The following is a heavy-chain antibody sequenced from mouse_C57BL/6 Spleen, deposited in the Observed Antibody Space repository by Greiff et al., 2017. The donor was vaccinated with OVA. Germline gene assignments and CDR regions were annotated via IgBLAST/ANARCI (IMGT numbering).Heavy chain of an antibody. CDR3: ARGGYYGSRGNAMDY. J-gene: IGHJ4*01. CDR1: GFTFSDYG. D-gene: IGHD1-1*01. Sequence: EVMLVESGGGLVKPGGSLKLSCAASGFTFSDYGMHWVRQAPEKGLEWVAYISSGSSTIYYADTVKGRFTISRDNAKNTLFLQMTSLRSEDTAMYYCARGGYYGSRGNAMDYWGQGTSVTVSS. V-gene: IGHV5-17*01. CDR2: ISSGSSTI.